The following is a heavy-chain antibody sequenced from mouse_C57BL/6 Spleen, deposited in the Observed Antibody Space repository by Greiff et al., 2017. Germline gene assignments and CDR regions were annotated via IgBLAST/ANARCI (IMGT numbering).Heavy chain of an antibody. CDR1: GFTFSDAW. Sequence: EVQVVESGGGLVQPGGSMKLSCAASGFTFSDAWMDWVRQSPEKGLEWVAEIRNKANNHATYYAESVKGRFTISRDDSKSSVYLQMNSLRAEDTGIYYCTRLGRYYFDYWGRGTTLTVSS. D-gene: IGHD4-1*01. V-gene: IGHV6-6*01. CDR3: TRLGRYYFDY. J-gene: IGHJ2*01. CDR2: IRNKANNHAT.